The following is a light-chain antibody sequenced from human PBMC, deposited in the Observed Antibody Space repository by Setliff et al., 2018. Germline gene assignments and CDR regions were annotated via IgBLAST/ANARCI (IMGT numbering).Light chain of an antibody. CDR2: DVS. Sequence: QSALTQPPSASGSPGQSVTISCTGTSNDVSGYNYVSWYQQHPGKAPQLMIYDVSKRPSGVPDHFSGSKSGNTASLTVSGLQAEDEADYYCSSYAGSNHFVFGTGTKGTVL. CDR3: SSYAGSNHFV. J-gene: IGLJ1*01. V-gene: IGLV2-8*01. CDR1: SNDVSGYNY.